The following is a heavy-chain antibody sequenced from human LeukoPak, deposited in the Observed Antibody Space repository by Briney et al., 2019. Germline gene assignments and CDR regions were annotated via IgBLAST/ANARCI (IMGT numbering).Heavy chain of an antibody. CDR3: ATYCSSTSCYDY. V-gene: IGHV1-69*04. Sequence: SVKVSCKDSGYTFTSYDISWVRQAPGQGLEWMGRIIPILGIANYAQKFQGRVTITADKSTSTAYMELSSLRSEDTAVYYCATYCSSTSCYDYWGQGTLVTVSS. CDR2: IIPILGIA. CDR1: GYTFTSYD. J-gene: IGHJ4*02. D-gene: IGHD2-2*01.